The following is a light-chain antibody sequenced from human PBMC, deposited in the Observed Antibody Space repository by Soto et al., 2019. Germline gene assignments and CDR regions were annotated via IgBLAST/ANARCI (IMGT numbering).Light chain of an antibody. CDR2: SYN. CDR3: AAWDDSLNGVV. V-gene: IGLV1-44*01. J-gene: IGLJ2*01. CDR1: SSNIGSNT. Sequence: QSVLTQPPSASGTPGQRVTGSCSGSSSNIGSNTVIWYQQLPGTAPKLLIYSYNQRPSGVPDRFSGSKSGTSASLAISGLQSEDEADYYCAAWDDSLNGVVFGGETKLTVL.